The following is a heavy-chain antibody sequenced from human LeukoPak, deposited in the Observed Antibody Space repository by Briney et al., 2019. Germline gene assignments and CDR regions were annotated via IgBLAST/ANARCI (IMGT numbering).Heavy chain of an antibody. CDR3: ARLYSGYDWGGNSFDY. D-gene: IGHD5-12*01. J-gene: IGHJ4*02. CDR1: GYSFTSYW. Sequence: GESLKISCKGSGYSFTSYWIGWGRQMPGKGLEWMGIIYPGDSDTRYSPSFQGQVTISADKSISTAYLQWSSLKASDTAMYYCARLYSGYDWGGNSFDYWGQGTLVTVSS. V-gene: IGHV5-51*01. CDR2: IYPGDSDT.